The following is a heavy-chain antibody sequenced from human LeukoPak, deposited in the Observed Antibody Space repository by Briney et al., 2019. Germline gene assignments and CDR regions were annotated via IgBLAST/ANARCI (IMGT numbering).Heavy chain of an antibody. CDR2: IWYDGSNK. V-gene: IGHV3-33*08. Sequence: GGSLRLSCAASGFTFSSYWMNWARQAPGKGLEWVAVIWYDGSNKYYADSVKGRFTISRDNSKNTLYLQMNSLRAEDTAVYYCARDLIPRSGGDCYAYWGQGTLVTVSS. CDR3: ARDLIPRSGGDCYAY. J-gene: IGHJ4*02. CDR1: GFTFSSYW. D-gene: IGHD2-15*01.